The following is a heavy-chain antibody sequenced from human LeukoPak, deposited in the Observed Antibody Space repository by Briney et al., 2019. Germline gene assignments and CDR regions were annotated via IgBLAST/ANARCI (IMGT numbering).Heavy chain of an antibody. CDR3: ARDTAMVTPSFDY. D-gene: IGHD5-18*01. CDR2: IYYSGST. Sequence: SETLSLTCTVSGGYISSSTYYWGWIRQPPGKGLEWIGSIYYSGSTYYNPSLKSRVTISVDTSKNQFSLKLSSVTAADTAVYYCARDTAMVTPSFDYWGQGTLVTVSS. J-gene: IGHJ4*02. V-gene: IGHV4-39*01. CDR1: GGYISSSTYY.